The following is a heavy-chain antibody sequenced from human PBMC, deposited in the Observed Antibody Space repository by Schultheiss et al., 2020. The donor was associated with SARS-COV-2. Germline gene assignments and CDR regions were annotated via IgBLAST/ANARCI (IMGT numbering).Heavy chain of an antibody. D-gene: IGHD2-2*03. V-gene: IGHV1-69*06. CDR1: GGTFSSYA. CDR2: IIPIFGTA. Sequence: SVKVSCKASGGTFSSYAISWVRQAPGQGLEWMGGIIPIFGTANYAQKFQGRVTITADKSTSTAYMELSSLRSEDTAVYYCARSPGYCSSTSCGAFDIWGQGTMVTVSS. J-gene: IGHJ3*02. CDR3: ARSPGYCSSTSCGAFDI.